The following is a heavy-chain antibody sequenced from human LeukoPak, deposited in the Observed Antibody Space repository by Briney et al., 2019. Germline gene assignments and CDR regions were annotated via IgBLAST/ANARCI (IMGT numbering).Heavy chain of an antibody. Sequence: GGSLRLSCAASGFTFSSYAMSWVRQAPGKGLEWVSASGSGGSTYYADSVKGRFTISRDSSKNTLFLQMNRLRPEDAAVYYCAKAPVTTCRGAFCYPFDYWGLGTLVTVSS. V-gene: IGHV3-23*01. CDR2: SGSGGST. D-gene: IGHD2-15*01. CDR1: GFTFSSYA. CDR3: AKAPVTTCRGAFCYPFDY. J-gene: IGHJ4*02.